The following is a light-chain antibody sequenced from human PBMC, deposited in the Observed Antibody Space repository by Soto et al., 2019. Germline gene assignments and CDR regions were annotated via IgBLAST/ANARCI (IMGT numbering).Light chain of an antibody. CDR1: RSNIGSNT. CDR3: AAWDDSLNGAL. J-gene: IGLJ2*01. Sequence: QSVLTQPPSASGTPGQRVTISCSGSRSNIGSNTVNWYQQLPGTAPKLLIYSNNQRPSGVPDRFSGSKSGTSASLAISGLQSEDEADYYCAAWDDSLNGALFGGGTKLTVL. V-gene: IGLV1-44*01. CDR2: SNN.